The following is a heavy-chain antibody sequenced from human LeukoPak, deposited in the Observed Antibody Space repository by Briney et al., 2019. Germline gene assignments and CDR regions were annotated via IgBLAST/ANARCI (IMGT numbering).Heavy chain of an antibody. J-gene: IGHJ6*02. D-gene: IGHD3-22*01. CDR1: GFTFSSYG. CDR2: ISYDGSNK. CDR3: AKAYYDSSGYYFYYYYYYGMDV. V-gene: IGHV3-30*18. Sequence: GGSLRLSCAAPGFTFSSYGMHWVRQAPGKGLEWVAVISYDGSNKYYADSVKGRFTISRDNSKNTLYLQMNSLRAEDTAVYYCAKAYYDSSGYYFYYYYYYGMDVWGQGTTVTVSS.